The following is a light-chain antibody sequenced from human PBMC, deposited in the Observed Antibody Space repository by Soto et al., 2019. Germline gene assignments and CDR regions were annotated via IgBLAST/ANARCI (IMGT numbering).Light chain of an antibody. J-gene: IGKJ1*01. CDR1: QSLLHSNGYNY. CDR2: LGS. CDR3: PQALQTSWT. Sequence: DIVMTQSPLSLPVTPGEPASISCRSSQSLLHSNGYNYLDWYLQKPGQSPQLLIYLGSNRASGVPDRFSGSGSGTDFTLKISRVEAEDVGVYYCPQALQTSWTFGQGTKVEIK. V-gene: IGKV2-28*01.